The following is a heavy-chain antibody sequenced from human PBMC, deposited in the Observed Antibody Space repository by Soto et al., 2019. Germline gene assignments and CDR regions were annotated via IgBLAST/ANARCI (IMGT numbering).Heavy chain of an antibody. CDR3: ARIRGGGSCYCWFDP. CDR1: GYSISSGYY. Sequence: KPSETLSLTCAVSGYSISSGYYWGWIRQPPGKGLEWIGSIYHSGNTYYNPSLKSRVTISVDTSKNQFSLKLSSVTAADTAVYYCARIRGGGSCYCWFDPWGQGTLVTVSS. D-gene: IGHD2-15*01. J-gene: IGHJ5*02. V-gene: IGHV4-38-2*01. CDR2: IYHSGNT.